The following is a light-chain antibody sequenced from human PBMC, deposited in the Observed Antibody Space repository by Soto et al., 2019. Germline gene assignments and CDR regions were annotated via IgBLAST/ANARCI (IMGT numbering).Light chain of an antibody. CDR1: SSNIGAGHD. CDR3: QSFDSSLNVV. V-gene: IGLV1-40*01. J-gene: IGLJ2*01. Sequence: QSVLTQPPSVSGAPGQWVTISCTGSSSNIGAGHDVQWYQHLPGTAPKLLIYSNIIRPSGVPDRFSGSQSGTSASLAIAGLQAEDEADYYCQSFDSSLNVVFGGGTQLTV. CDR2: SNI.